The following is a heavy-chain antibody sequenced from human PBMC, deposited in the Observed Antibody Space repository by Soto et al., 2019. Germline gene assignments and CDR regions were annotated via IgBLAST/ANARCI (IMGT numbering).Heavy chain of an antibody. J-gene: IGHJ4*02. V-gene: IGHV3-7*01. Sequence: EVQLVESGGVLVQPGGSRRVSCAASGFTFSTSWMNWVRQAPGKGREWVANINGDGSEEYYVDSVRGRFTISRDNVKNSLFLQMNSLRAEDTAVYYCAAGFPPDYWGQGTLVTVSS. CDR2: INGDGSEE. CDR1: GFTFSTSW. D-gene: IGHD3-10*01. CDR3: AAGFPPDY.